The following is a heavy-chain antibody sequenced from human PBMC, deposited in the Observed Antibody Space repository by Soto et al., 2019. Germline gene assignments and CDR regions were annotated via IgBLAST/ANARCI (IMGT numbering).Heavy chain of an antibody. CDR3: AREEGGGYDHRWFDP. V-gene: IGHV4-31*03. Sequence: QVQLQESGPGLVKPSQTLSLTCTVSGGSISSGGYYWSWIRQHPGKGLEWIGYIYYSGSTYYNPSLKSRVTITVDTSKNHFSQKLGSVTAADTAVYYCAREEGGGYDHRWFDPWGQGTLVTVSS. D-gene: IGHD5-12*01. CDR2: IYYSGST. J-gene: IGHJ5*02. CDR1: GGSISSGGYY.